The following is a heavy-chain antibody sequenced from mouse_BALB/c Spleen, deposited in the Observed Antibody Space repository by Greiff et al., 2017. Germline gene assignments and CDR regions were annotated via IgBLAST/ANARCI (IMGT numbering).Heavy chain of an antibody. Sequence: QVQLQQSGPGLVQPSQSLSITCTVSGFSLTSYGVHWVRQSPGKGLEWLGVIWSGGSTDYNAAFISRLSISKDNSKSQVFFKMNSLQANDTAIYYCARKNRYDEGFAYGGQGTLVTVSA. V-gene: IGHV2-2*02. CDR3: ARKNRYDEGFAY. CDR2: IWSGGST. J-gene: IGHJ3*01. D-gene: IGHD2-14*01. CDR1: GFSLTSYG.